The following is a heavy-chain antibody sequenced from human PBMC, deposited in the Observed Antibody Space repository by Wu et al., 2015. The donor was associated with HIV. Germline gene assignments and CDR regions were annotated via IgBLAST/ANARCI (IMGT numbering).Heavy chain of an antibody. V-gene: IGHV1-69*13. D-gene: IGHD2-2*01. CDR3: ATVDLSRYCSSNTCYELDY. CDR1: GGSFNSYG. CDR2: IIPVFGPA. J-gene: IGHJ4*02. Sequence: QVQLVQSGTELKRPGSSVKVSCKASGGSFNSYGISWVRQAPGQGLEWMGRIIPVFGPANYAQKFQGRVTITADESTRTAYMELYSLRSEDTAVYYCATVDLSRYCSSNTCYELDYWGQGTLVTVSS.